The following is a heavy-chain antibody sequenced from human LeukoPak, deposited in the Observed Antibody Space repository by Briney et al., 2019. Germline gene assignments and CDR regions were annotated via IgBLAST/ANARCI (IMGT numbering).Heavy chain of an antibody. Sequence: GGSLRLSCTASGFTFNSYWMSWVRQAPGTGLEWVANIRQDGSETYYVDSVKGRFVISRDNAKNSLYLQMNSLTVEDAAVYYCARQLWYPFDYWGQGTLVTVSS. CDR3: ARQLWYPFDY. CDR2: IRQDGSET. D-gene: IGHD5-18*01. CDR1: GFTFNSYW. J-gene: IGHJ4*02. V-gene: IGHV3-7*03.